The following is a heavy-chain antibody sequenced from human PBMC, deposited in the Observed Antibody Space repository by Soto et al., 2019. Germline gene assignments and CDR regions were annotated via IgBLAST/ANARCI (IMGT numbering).Heavy chain of an antibody. J-gene: IGHJ4*02. V-gene: IGHV4-31*03. Sequence: SETLSLTCTVSGGSISSGGYYWSWIRQHPGKGLEWIGYIYYSGSTYYNPSLKSRFTISVDTSKNQFSLKLSSVTAADTAVYYCARSAKSHPFDYWGQGTLVTVSS. CDR1: GGSISSGGYY. CDR2: IYYSGST. CDR3: ARSAKSHPFDY.